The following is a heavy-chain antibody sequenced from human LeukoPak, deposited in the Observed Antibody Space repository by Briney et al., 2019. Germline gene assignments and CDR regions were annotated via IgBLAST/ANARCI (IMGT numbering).Heavy chain of an antibody. J-gene: IGHJ4*02. D-gene: IGHD1-26*01. CDR3: ARDGIVGAYNSGNDY. CDR1: GFTFSNYW. CDR2: MNSDGSTT. V-gene: IGHV3-74*01. Sequence: HPGGSLRLSCAASGFTFSNYWMHWVRQAAGKGLVWVSRMNSDGSTTAYADSVKGRFTISRDNAKNTLYLQMNSLRAEDTAVYYCARDGIVGAYNSGNDYWGQGTLVTVTA.